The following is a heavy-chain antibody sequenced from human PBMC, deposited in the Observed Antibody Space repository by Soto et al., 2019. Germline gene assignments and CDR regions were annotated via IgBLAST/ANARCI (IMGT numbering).Heavy chain of an antibody. CDR1: GFTFSSYW. J-gene: IGHJ6*02. CDR2: IKQDGSEK. V-gene: IGHV3-7*01. D-gene: IGHD5-12*01. Sequence: GESLKISCAASGFTFSSYWMSWVRQAPGKGLEWVANIKQDGSEKYYVDSVKGRFTISRDNAKNSLYLQMNSPRAEDTAVYYCARDNVDIVATMYYYYGMDVWGQGTTVTVSS. CDR3: ARDNVDIVATMYYYYGMDV.